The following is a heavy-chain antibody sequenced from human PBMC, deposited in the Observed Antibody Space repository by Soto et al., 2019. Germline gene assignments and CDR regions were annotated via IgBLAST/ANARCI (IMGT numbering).Heavy chain of an antibody. CDR3: ARQYCSSTSCYSGPSYYYYYGMDV. CDR1: GGTFSSYA. V-gene: IGHV1-69*06. CDR2: IIPIFGTA. J-gene: IGHJ6*02. D-gene: IGHD2-2*01. Sequence: QVQLVQSGAEVKKPGSSVKVSCKASGGTFSSYAISWVRQAPGQGLEWMGGIIPIFGTANYAQKFQGRVTITADKSTSTAYMELSSLRSEDTAVYYCARQYCSSTSCYSGPSYYYYYGMDVWGQGTTVTVSS.